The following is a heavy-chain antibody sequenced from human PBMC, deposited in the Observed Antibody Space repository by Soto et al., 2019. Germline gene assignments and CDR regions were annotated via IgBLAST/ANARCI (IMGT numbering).Heavy chain of an antibody. V-gene: IGHV1-69*02. J-gene: IGHJ6*02. D-gene: IGHD5-12*01. CDR2: IIPILGIA. Sequence: QVQLVQSGAEVKKPGSSVKVSCKASGGTFSSYTISWVRQAPGQGLEWMGRIIPILGIANYAQKFQGRVTITADKSTSTAYMELSSLRSEDTAVYYCGVGYDVYYYYYGMDVWGQGTTVTVSS. CDR3: GVGYDVYYYYYGMDV. CDR1: GGTFSSYT.